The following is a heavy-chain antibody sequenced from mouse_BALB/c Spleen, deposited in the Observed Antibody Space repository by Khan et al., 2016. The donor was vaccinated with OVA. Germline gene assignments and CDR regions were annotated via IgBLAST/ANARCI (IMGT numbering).Heavy chain of an antibody. CDR3: TRDRINY. CDR2: INPTTGYT. J-gene: IGHJ2*01. CDR1: GYTFTTYW. Sequence: VQLQESGAELAKPGASVKMSCKASGYTFTTYWMHWVKQRPGQGQEWIGYINPTTGYTDYNDKFKDRATLSADTSYSTAYMQLKSLTSEDTAVYYCTRDRINYWCRGTTPAVAS. V-gene: IGHV1-7*01.